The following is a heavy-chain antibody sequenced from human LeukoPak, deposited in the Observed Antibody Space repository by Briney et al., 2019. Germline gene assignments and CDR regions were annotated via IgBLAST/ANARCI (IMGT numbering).Heavy chain of an antibody. D-gene: IGHD3-3*01. V-gene: IGHV4-4*07. CDR2: IYISGST. J-gene: IGHJ6*02. CDR1: GGSISSYY. CDR3: ARVFPDFDQLYYYYGMDV. Sequence: PTDTLSLTCTVSGGSISSYYWSWIGQPAGKGLEWIGRIYISGSTNYNPSLKSRVTMSVDTSKNQFSLKLSSVTAADTAVYYCARVFPDFDQLYYYYGMDVWGQGTTVTVSS.